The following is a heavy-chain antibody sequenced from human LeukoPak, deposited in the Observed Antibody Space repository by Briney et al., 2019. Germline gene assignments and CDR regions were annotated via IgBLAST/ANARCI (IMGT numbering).Heavy chain of an antibody. J-gene: IGHJ3*02. Sequence: ASVKVSCKASGYTFTSYEINWVRQAPGQGLEWMGWMNPNSGNTDYAHKFQGRVTITRNNSISSAYMELNSLRAEDTAVYYCARGPPYSSSSMDIWGQGTMVTVSS. CDR1: GYTFTSYE. CDR3: ARGPPYSSSSMDI. CDR2: MNPNSGNT. D-gene: IGHD6-6*01. V-gene: IGHV1-8*03.